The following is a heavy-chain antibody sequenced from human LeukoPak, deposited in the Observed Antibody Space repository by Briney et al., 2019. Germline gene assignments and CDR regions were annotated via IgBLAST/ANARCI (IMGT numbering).Heavy chain of an antibody. V-gene: IGHV3-53*01. Sequence: GGSLRLSCAASGFTVSSNYMSWVRQAPGKGLEWVSIIYSGGSTFYADSVKGRFTISRDNSKNTLYLQMNSLRAEDTAVYYCARDPMALDWFDSWGQGTLVTVSS. D-gene: IGHD3-10*01. J-gene: IGHJ5*01. CDR2: IYSGGST. CDR1: GFTVSSNY. CDR3: ARDPMALDWFDS.